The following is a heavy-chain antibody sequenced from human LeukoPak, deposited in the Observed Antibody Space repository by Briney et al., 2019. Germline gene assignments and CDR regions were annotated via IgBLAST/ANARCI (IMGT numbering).Heavy chain of an antibody. D-gene: IGHD3-10*01. Sequence: SETLSLTCTVSGGSISSYYWSWIRQPPGKGLEWIGYIYYSGSTNYNPSLKSRVTISVDTSKNQFSLKLSSVTAADTAVYYCARVSRSITMVRGVYYYYYYMDVWGKGTTATVSS. V-gene: IGHV4-59*01. CDR2: IYYSGST. CDR3: ARVSRSITMVRGVYYYYYYMDV. J-gene: IGHJ6*03. CDR1: GGSISSYY.